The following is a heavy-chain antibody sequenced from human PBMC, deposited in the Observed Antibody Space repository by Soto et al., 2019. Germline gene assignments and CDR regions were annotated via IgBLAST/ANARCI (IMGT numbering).Heavy chain of an antibody. CDR3: ARALYSYGPKFDP. J-gene: IGHJ5*02. V-gene: IGHV4-59*01. CDR1: GGSISSYY. Sequence: PSETLSLTCTVSGGSISSYYWSWTRQPPGKGLEWIGYIYYSGSTNYNPSLKSRVTISVDTSKNQFSLKLSSVTAADTAVYYCARALYSYGPKFDPWGQGTLVTVSS. D-gene: IGHD5-18*01. CDR2: IYYSGST.